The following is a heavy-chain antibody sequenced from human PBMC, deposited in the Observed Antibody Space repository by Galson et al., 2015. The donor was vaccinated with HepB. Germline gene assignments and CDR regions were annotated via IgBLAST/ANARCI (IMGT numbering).Heavy chain of an antibody. CDR1: GFTVSSNY. Sequence: SLRLSCAASGFTVSSNYMSWVRQAPGKGLEWVSVIYSGGSTYYADSVKGRFTISRDNSKNTLYLQMNSLRAEDTAVYHCARDRGRYLERGFDYWGQGTLVTVSS. D-gene: IGHD3-16*01. CDR2: IYSGGST. V-gene: IGHV3-66*01. J-gene: IGHJ4*02. CDR3: ARDRGRYLERGFDY.